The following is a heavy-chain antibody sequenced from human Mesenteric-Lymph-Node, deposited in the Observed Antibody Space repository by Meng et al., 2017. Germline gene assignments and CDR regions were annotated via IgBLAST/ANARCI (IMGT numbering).Heavy chain of an antibody. CDR1: GYTFTSYV. J-gene: IGHJ4*02. D-gene: IGHD6-13*01. CDR2: ISAYNGNT. CDR3: ARDPGGSSSWSFDY. Sequence: SVHVSCKASGYTFTSYVISWVGQAPGQVREWMGWISAYNGNTNYAQKLQGGVTMATDTSTNTAYMELRSMRSDDTAVYYCARDPGGSSSWSFDYWGQGTLVTVSS. V-gene: IGHV1-18*01.